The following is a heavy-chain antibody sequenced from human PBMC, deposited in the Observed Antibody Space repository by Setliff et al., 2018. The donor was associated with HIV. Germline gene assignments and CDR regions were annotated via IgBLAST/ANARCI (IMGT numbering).Heavy chain of an antibody. CDR3: ARDPGDYDRKSGH. CDR2: TFDNGNT. J-gene: IGHJ4*02. V-gene: IGHV4-59*01. Sequence: SETLSLTCSISGGSISFYYWNWLRQTPGKGLEWIAYTFDNGNTHYNPSLESRVTLSLDTSRNLFSLRLASVTAADTAVYYCARDPGDYDRKSGHWGQGALVTVSS. D-gene: IGHD3-22*01. CDR1: GGSISFYY.